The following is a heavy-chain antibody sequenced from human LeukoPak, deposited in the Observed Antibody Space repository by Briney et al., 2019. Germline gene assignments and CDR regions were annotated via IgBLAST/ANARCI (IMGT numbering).Heavy chain of an antibody. CDR1: GGSISSYY. J-gene: IGHJ5*02. CDR3: ARGNRITIFGVVTANGCWFDP. D-gene: IGHD3-3*01. Sequence: SETLSLTCTVSGGSISSYYWSWIRQPPGKGLEWIGEINHSGSTNYNPSLKSRVTISVDTSKNQFSLKLSSVTAADTAVYYCARGNRITIFGVVTANGCWFDPWGQGTLVTVSS. V-gene: IGHV4-34*01. CDR2: INHSGST.